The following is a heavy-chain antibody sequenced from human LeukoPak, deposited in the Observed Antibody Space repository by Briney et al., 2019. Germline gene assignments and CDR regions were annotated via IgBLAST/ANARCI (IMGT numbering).Heavy chain of an antibody. J-gene: IGHJ4*02. CDR3: AKDRVDYGDYWPFDY. Sequence: GGSLRLSCAASGFTFSSYAMSWVRRAPGKGLEWVSAISGSGGSTYYADSVKGRFTISRDNSKNTLYLQMNSLRAEDTAVYYCAKDRVDYGDYWPFDYWGQGTLVTVSS. D-gene: IGHD4-17*01. CDR1: GFTFSSYA. CDR2: ISGSGGST. V-gene: IGHV3-23*01.